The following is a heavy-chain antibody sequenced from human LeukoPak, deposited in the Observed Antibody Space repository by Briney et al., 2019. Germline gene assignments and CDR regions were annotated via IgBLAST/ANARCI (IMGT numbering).Heavy chain of an antibody. J-gene: IGHJ4*02. CDR2: INPNSGDT. Sequence: ASVKVSCKASGYTFTGYYVHWVRQAPGQGLEWVGRINPNSGDTNYAQKLQGRVTMTTDTSTSTAYMELRSLRSDDTAVYYCARDCSGGSCYGAYWGQGTLVTVSS. D-gene: IGHD2-15*01. V-gene: IGHV1-2*06. CDR3: ARDCSGGSCYGAY. CDR1: GYTFTGYY.